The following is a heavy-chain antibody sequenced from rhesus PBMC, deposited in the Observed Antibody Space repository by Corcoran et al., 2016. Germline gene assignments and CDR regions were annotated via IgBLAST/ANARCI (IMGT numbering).Heavy chain of an antibody. CDR3: ARVGGDLFDY. CDR2: ISGSSGST. J-gene: IGHJ4*01. Sequence: QVQLQESGPGLVKPSETLSLTCAVSGGSISSSNWWSWIRQPPGKGLEWIGYISGSSGSTYYNPSLKSRVTISTDTSKNQFSLKLSSVTAADTAVYYCARVGGDLFDYWGQGVLVTVSS. CDR1: GGSISSSNW. V-gene: IGHV4-65*01.